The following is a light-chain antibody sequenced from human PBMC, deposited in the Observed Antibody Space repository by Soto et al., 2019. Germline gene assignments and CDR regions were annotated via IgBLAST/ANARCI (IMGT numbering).Light chain of an antibody. CDR1: SQNIAARYD. V-gene: IGLV1-40*01. CDR3: QSYDNSLTEWV. J-gene: IGLJ3*02. CDR2: GNN. Sequence: QSVLTQPPSVSGAPGQRVTISCTGGSQNIAARYDVHWYQQLPGTAPKLLIYGNNNRPSGVPDRFSGSKSAISASLVITGLQADDEADYYCQSYDNSLTEWVFGGGTKLTVL.